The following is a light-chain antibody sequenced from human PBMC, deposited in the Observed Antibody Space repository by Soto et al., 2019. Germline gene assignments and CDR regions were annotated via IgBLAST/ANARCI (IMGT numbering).Light chain of an antibody. J-gene: IGKJ1*01. CDR2: AAS. CDR3: QYYGRTPWT. V-gene: IGKV1-27*01. Sequence: DIQMTQSPSSLSTSVGDRVTITCRASQGITNYLAWYQQKPGKVPKLLIYAASALQSGVPSRFSGSGSGTDFTLTIRSLQPEDVATYYCQYYGRTPWTFGQGTKVEIK. CDR1: QGITNY.